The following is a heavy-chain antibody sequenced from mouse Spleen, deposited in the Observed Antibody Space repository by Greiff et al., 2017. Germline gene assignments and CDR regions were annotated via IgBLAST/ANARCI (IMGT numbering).Heavy chain of an antibody. CDR3: ARQKGMITTRRYFDV. D-gene: IGHD2-4*01. Sequence: EVQLVESGGGLVKPGGSLKLSCAASGFTFSSYAMSWVRQTPEKRLEWVATISSGGSYTYYPDSVKGRFTISRDNAKNTLYLQMSSLRSEDTAMYYCARQKGMITTRRYFDVWGAGTTVTVSS. V-gene: IGHV5-9-3*01. CDR2: ISSGGSYT. CDR1: GFTFSSYA. J-gene: IGHJ1*01.